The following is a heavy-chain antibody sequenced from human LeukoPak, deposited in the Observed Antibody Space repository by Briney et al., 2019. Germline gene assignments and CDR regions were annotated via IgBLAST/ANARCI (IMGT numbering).Heavy chain of an antibody. Sequence: ASETLSLTCSVSGASISTFFSSWIRQSPGKGLEWIGYTYTSGSPQYSPSLESRVTISVDTSKNQISLTLTSVTAADTAMSYCARHGDHCWSGVKWFGLRGQGTLVTASS. CDR2: TYTSGSP. D-gene: IGHD3-3*02. V-gene: IGHV4-4*09. CDR3: ARHGDHCWSGVKWFGL. CDR1: GASISTFF. J-gene: IGHJ5*02.